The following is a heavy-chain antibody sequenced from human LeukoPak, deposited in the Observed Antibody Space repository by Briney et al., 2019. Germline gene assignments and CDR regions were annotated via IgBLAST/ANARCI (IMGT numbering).Heavy chain of an antibody. V-gene: IGHV3-23*01. CDR2: IRGSGGSA. J-gene: IGHJ3*02. D-gene: IGHD4-17*01. CDR3: RRDTNGDYIGAIDM. CDR1: GFTFSAYA. Sequence: GGSLRLSCTASGFTFSAYAMMWVRQAPGKGPEWVSAIRGSGGSAFYADSVKGRFTISRDNSKNTLFLQMNSLRAEDTAVYYCRRDTNGDYIGAIDMWGAPRMATASS.